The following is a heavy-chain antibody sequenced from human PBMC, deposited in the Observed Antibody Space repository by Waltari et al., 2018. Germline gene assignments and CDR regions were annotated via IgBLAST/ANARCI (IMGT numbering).Heavy chain of an antibody. CDR3: AELSSSAFDI. CDR1: GFTFSSYW. J-gene: IGHJ3*02. CDR2: INSDGTTS. Sequence: EVQLVESGGGLVQPGGSLRLPCAASGFTFSSYWMHWVRQAPGKGLVWVSRINSDGTTSGYADSVRGRFTISRDNAKDTLFLQMNSLRAEDTAVYYCAELSSSAFDIWGQGTMVTVSS. D-gene: IGHD3-16*02. V-gene: IGHV3-74*01.